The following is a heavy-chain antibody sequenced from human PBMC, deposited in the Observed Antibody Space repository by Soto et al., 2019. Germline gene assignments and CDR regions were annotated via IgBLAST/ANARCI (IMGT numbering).Heavy chain of an antibody. Sequence: EVQLVESGGGLVQPGGSLRLSCAASGFTFSSHSMNWVRQAPGKGLEWVSYISLNLQTIYYADSVKGRFTISRDNAKNSLYLQMNTLRAEDTAVYYCTRDLTGYAMDVWGQETTVTVSS. CDR1: GFTFSSHS. CDR3: TRDLTGYAMDV. V-gene: IGHV3-48*03. CDR2: ISLNLQTI. J-gene: IGHJ6*02. D-gene: IGHD2-2*01.